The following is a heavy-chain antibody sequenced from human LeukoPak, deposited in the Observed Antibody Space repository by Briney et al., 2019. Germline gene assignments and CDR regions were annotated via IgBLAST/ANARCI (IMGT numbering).Heavy chain of an antibody. J-gene: IGHJ1*01. CDR2: IYASGST. D-gene: IGHD2/OR15-2a*01. V-gene: IGHV4-59*10. CDR3: ARGKEGYFQH. CDR1: GGSFSGYY. Sequence: SETLSLTCAVYGGSFSGYYWSWIRQPAGKGLEWIGRIYASGSTKFTPSLRSRVTISVDTSKNEFSLKLSSVTAADTAVYYCARGKEGYFQHWGQGTLVTVSS.